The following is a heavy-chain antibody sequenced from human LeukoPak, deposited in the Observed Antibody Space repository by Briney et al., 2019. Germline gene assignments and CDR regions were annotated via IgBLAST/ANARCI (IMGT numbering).Heavy chain of an antibody. V-gene: IGHV3-33*01. Sequence: GGSLRLSCAASGFTFSSYGMHWVRQAPGKGLEWVAVIWYDGSNKYYADSVKGRFTISRDNSKNTLYLQMNSLRAEDTAVYYCAREGTYYYDSSGYLERGFDYWGQGTLVTVSS. CDR2: IWYDGSNK. CDR3: AREGTYYYDSSGYLERGFDY. J-gene: IGHJ4*02. D-gene: IGHD3-22*01. CDR1: GFTFSSYG.